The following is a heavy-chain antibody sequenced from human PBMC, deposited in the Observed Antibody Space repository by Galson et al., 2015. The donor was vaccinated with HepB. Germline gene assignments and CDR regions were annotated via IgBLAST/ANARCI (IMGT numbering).Heavy chain of an antibody. CDR2: IQKDGIEK. Sequence: SLRLSCAASGFTFSRHYMSWVRQAPGKGLEWVANIQKDGIEKYYVDSVKGRFSISRDNAENSLYLQMNSLRAEDTAVYYCARDQGALGVDAFDVWGQGTMVTVFS. V-gene: IGHV3-7*03. D-gene: IGHD3-10*01. CDR3: ARDQGALGVDAFDV. J-gene: IGHJ3*01. CDR1: GFTFSRHY.